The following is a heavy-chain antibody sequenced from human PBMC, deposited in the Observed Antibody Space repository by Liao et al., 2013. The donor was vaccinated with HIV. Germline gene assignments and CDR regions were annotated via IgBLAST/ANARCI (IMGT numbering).Heavy chain of an antibody. D-gene: IGHD4-17*01. CDR3: ARGHCGDLPTAYCYYYYYMDV. Sequence: QVQLQESGPGLVKPSETLSLTCTVSDDSIVSYYWSWIRQPAGKGLEWIGRFSTTSTNYNPSLKSRLTISVDTSKTQFYLKLSSVTAADTAVYYCARGHCGDLPTAYCYYYYYMDVWGKGTTVTVSS. CDR2: FSTTST. V-gene: IGHV4-4*07. CDR1: DDSIVSYY. J-gene: IGHJ6*03.